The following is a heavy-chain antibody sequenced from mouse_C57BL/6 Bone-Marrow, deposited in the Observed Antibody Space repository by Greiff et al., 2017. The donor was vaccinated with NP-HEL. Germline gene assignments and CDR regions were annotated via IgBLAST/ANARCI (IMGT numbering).Heavy chain of an antibody. Sequence: QVQLQQPGAELVKPGASVKLSCKASGYTFTSYWMHWVKQRPGQGLEWIGMIHPNSGSNNYNEKFKSKATLTVDKSSSTAYMQLSSLTSEDSAVYYCARSRVTTVVDWYFDVWGTGTTVTVSS. CDR2: IHPNSGSN. CDR3: ARSRVTTVVDWYFDV. CDR1: GYTFTSYW. V-gene: IGHV1-64*01. D-gene: IGHD1-1*01. J-gene: IGHJ1*03.